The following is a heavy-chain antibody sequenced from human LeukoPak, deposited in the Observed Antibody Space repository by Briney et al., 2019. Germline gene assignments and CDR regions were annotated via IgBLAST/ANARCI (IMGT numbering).Heavy chain of an antibody. V-gene: IGHV4-39*01. J-gene: IGHJ6*03. CDR2: IYYSGST. CDR3: ARYPSYNWNDPYYMDV. Sequence: SETLSLTCTVSGGSISSSSYYWGWIRQPPGKGLEWIGSIYYSGSTYYNPSLKSRVTISVDTSKNQFSLKLSSVTAADTAVYYCARYPSYNWNDPYYMDVWGKGTTVTVSS. D-gene: IGHD1-1*01. CDR1: GGSISSSSYY.